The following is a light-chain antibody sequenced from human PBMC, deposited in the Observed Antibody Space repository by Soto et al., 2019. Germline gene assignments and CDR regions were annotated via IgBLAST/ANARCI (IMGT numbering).Light chain of an antibody. CDR1: QDIRGA. V-gene: IGKV1-13*02. CDR3: QPFNSYPIT. CDR2: DVS. J-gene: IGKJ5*01. Sequence: AIQLTQFPSSLSASVGDRVTITCRASQDIRGALAWYEQKPGKAPKILIYDVSTLESGVPSRFSGSSSGTDFTLTISSLQPVDFATYYCQPFNSYPITFGQGTRLEIK.